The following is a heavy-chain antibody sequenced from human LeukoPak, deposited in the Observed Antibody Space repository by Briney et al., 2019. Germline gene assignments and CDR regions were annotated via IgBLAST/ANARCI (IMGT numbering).Heavy chain of an antibody. CDR2: ISSEAYGGTP. Sequence: GESLRLSCTASGFTFGDYAMTWVRQAPGKGLEWVGFISSEAYGGTPEYAASVKGRFTISRDDSKSIAYLQMNSLKTEDTAVYYCTRDQTPYYWGQGTLVTVSS. J-gene: IGHJ4*02. CDR1: GFTFGDYA. CDR3: TRDQTPYY. V-gene: IGHV3-49*04.